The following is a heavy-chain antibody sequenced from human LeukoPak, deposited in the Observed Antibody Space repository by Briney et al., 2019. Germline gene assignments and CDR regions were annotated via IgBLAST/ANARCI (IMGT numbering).Heavy chain of an antibody. J-gene: IGHJ4*02. CDR2: ISSSSSYI. CDR1: GFTFSSYS. Sequence: PRGSLRLSCAASGFTFSSYSMNWVRQAPGKGLEWVSSISSSSSYIYYADSVKGRFTISRDNAKNSLYLQMNSLRAEDTAVYYCARDVGWGSSYFDYWGQGTLVTVSS. D-gene: IGHD7-27*01. V-gene: IGHV3-21*01. CDR3: ARDVGWGSSYFDY.